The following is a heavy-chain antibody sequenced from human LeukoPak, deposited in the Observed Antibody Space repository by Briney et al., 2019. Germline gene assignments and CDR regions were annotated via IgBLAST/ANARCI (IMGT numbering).Heavy chain of an antibody. Sequence: SETLSLTCTVSGGSISSYYWSWIRQPAGNGLEWIGRIYTSGSTNYNPSLKSRVTMSVDTSKNQFSLKLSSVTAADTAVYYCARSRDTTYYYFYMDVWGKGTTVTISS. CDR3: ARSRDTTYYYFYMDV. CDR1: GGSISSYY. V-gene: IGHV4-4*07. D-gene: IGHD1-1*01. CDR2: IYTSGST. J-gene: IGHJ6*03.